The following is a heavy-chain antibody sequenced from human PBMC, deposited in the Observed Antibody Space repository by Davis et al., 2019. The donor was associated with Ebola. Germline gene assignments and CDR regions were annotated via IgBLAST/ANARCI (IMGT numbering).Heavy chain of an antibody. CDR2: IYYSGST. J-gene: IGHJ5*02. Sequence: MPSETLSLTCTVSGGSVSSGSYYWGWIRQPPGKGLEWIGSIYYSGSTYYNPSLKSRVTISVDTSKNQFSLKLSSVTAADTAVYYCARGEFPWFDPWGQGTLVTVSS. V-gene: IGHV4-39*07. CDR1: GGSVSSGSYY. D-gene: IGHD3-10*01. CDR3: ARGEFPWFDP.